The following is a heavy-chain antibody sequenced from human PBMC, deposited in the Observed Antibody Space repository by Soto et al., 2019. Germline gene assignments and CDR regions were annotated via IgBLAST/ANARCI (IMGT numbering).Heavy chain of an antibody. CDR2: ISPGDSIT. J-gene: IGHJ4*02. CDR3: ARAPGMADFDY. D-gene: IGHD6-13*01. Sequence: VESLKISCKGSGYSFSNYWIGWVRQMPGKGLEWMGIISPGDSITTYSPSFQGLVTISADKSINTAYLQWSSLSASDTAIYFCARAPGMADFDYWGQGTLVTVSS. V-gene: IGHV5-51*01. CDR1: GYSFSNYW.